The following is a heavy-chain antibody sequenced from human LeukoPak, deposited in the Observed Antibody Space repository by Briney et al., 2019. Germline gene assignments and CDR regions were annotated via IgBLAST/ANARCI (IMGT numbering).Heavy chain of an antibody. Sequence: SETLSLTCTVSGGSISSYYWSWIRQPPGKGLEWIGYIYYSGSTNYNPSLESRVTISVDTSKNQFSLKLSSVTAADTAVYYCARLLPHYYDSSGYYEGPFSFDYWGQGTLVTVSS. CDR2: IYYSGST. CDR1: GGSISSYY. J-gene: IGHJ4*02. V-gene: IGHV4-59*01. CDR3: ARLLPHYYDSSGYYEGPFSFDY. D-gene: IGHD3-22*01.